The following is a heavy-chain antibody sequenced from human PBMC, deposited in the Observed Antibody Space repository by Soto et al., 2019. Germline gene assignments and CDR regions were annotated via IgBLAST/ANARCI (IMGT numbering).Heavy chain of an antibody. D-gene: IGHD4-17*01. J-gene: IGHJ5*02. CDR2: IYYSGST. CDR3: ARMAASTVTTGYNWFDP. V-gene: IGHV4-59*01. CDR1: GGSISSYY. Sequence: SETLSLTCTVYGGSISSYYWSWIRQPPGKGLEWIGYIYYSGSTNYNPSLKSRVTISVDTSKNQFSLKLSSVTAADTAVYYCARMAASTVTTGYNWFDPWGQGTLVTVSS.